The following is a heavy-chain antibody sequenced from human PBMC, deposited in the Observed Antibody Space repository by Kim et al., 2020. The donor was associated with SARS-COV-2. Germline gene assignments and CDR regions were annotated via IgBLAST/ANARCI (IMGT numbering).Heavy chain of an antibody. CDR1: GFTFSSYS. D-gene: IGHD4-4*01. Sequence: GGSLRLSCAASGFTFSSYSMNWVRQAPGKGLEWVSSISSSSSYIYYADSVKGRFTISRDNAKNSLYLQMNSLRAEDTAVYYCARDKGPAMTTRYYYYYGMDVWGQGTTVTVSS. CDR3: ARDKGPAMTTRYYYYYGMDV. J-gene: IGHJ6*02. CDR2: ISSSSSYI. V-gene: IGHV3-21*01.